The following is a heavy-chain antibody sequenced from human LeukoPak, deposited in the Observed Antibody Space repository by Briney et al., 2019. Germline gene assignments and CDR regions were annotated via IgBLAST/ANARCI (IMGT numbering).Heavy chain of an antibody. V-gene: IGHV4-34*01. D-gene: IGHD6-13*01. CDR1: GGSFSGSY. CDR3: ARGGSVSSWYRDFDY. Sequence: SETLSLTCAVYGGSFSGSYWSWIRQPPGKGLDWIGEINHSGSTNYNPSLKSRVTISVDTSKNQFSLKLSSVTAADTAVYYCARGGSVSSWYRDFDYWGQGTLVTVSS. J-gene: IGHJ4*02. CDR2: INHSGST.